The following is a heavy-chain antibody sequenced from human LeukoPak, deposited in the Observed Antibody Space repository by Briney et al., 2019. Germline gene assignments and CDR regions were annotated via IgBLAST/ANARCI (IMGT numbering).Heavy chain of an antibody. Sequence: SETLSLTCTVSGGSITSYYWSWIRQPPGKGLEWIGYIYTSGSTKYNPSLKSRVTMSVDTSKNQFSLKLNSMTAADTAVYYRARLNDYSSSFDPWGQGTLVTVSS. V-gene: IGHV4-4*09. D-gene: IGHD6-6*01. J-gene: IGHJ5*02. CDR2: IYTSGST. CDR1: GGSITSYY. CDR3: ARLNDYSSSFDP.